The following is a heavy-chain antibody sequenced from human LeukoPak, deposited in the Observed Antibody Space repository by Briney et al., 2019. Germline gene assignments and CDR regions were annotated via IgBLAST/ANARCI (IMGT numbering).Heavy chain of an antibody. Sequence: SVKVSCKASGGTFSSYAISWVRQAPGQGLEWMGGIIPIFGTANYAQKFLGRVTIATDESTSTAYMELSSLRSEDTAVYYCARERNDILTGYPLYYFDYWGQGTLVTVSS. CDR3: ARERNDILTGYPLYYFDY. J-gene: IGHJ4*02. CDR2: IIPIFGTA. V-gene: IGHV1-69*05. D-gene: IGHD3-9*01. CDR1: GGTFSSYA.